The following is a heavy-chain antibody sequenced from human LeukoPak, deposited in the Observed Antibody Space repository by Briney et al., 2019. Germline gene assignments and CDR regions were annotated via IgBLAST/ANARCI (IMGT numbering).Heavy chain of an antibody. D-gene: IGHD2-15*01. J-gene: IGHJ5*02. V-gene: IGHV3-23*01. CDR2: ISGSGGST. CDR3: AKGPNSAATGYLNWFDP. Sequence: GGSLRLSCAASGFTFSNAWMSWVRQAPGKGLEWVSGISGSGGSTNYADSVRGRFTISRDNSKNTLFLQMNSLRADDTAVYYCAKGPNSAATGYLNWFDPWGQGTLVTVSS. CDR1: GFTFSNAW.